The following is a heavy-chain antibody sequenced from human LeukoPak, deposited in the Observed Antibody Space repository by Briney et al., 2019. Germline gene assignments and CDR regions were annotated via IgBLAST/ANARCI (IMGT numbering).Heavy chain of an antibody. CDR1: GYPLEVYA. Sequence: SLRLSCAPSGYPLEVYAAHGVPRAPQRGVEWVSCISWNSGSIGYAHSEWGRYTISSDNAKKSLYLQMNSLRAEDTALYYCAKVSLRVLVKAPFYYCGEGALVTVSS. J-gene: IGHJ4*02. V-gene: IGHV3-9*01. CDR3: AKVSLRVLVKAPFYY. D-gene: IGHD3-3*01. CDR2: ISWNSGSI.